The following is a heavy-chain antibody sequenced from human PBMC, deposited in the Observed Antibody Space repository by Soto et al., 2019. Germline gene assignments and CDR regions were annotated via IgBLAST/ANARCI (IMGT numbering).Heavy chain of an antibody. J-gene: IGHJ6*02. CDR3: ARAYSGGYDYTMDW. CDR1: GGTFTTYA. V-gene: IGHV1-69*01. CDR2: IIPMYNKP. Sequence: QVQLVQSGAEVKKPGSSVRVSCQASGGTFTTYAFNWVRQAPGQGLEWMGGIIPMYNKPNYAQNFLGRVTISADPSTSPAYMELTTLRSEAPAVYFFARAYSGGYDYTMDWWGQGTTVTVSS. D-gene: IGHD4-4*01.